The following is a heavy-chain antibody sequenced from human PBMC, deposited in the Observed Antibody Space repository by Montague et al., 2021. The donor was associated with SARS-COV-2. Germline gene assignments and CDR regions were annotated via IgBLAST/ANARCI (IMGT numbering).Heavy chain of an antibody. Sequence: SETLSLTCTVSGGSISNYYWSWIRQPPGKGLEWIGYIYYSGSTNYNPPLKSRVTIRVDTSKSQFYLRLSSVTAADTAVYYCARVQRGYYYGLGVSAHFDYWGQGTLVTVSS. J-gene: IGHJ4*02. CDR1: GGSISNYY. CDR3: ARVQRGYYYGLGVSAHFDY. V-gene: IGHV4-59*01. D-gene: IGHD3-10*01. CDR2: IYYSGST.